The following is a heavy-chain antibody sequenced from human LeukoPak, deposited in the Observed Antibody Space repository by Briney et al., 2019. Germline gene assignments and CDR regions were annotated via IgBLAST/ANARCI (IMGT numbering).Heavy chain of an antibody. CDR3: ARLTTYYYDSSGYPDY. V-gene: IGHV4-4*02. Sequence: SETLSLTCAVSGGSISSGNWWSWVRPPPGKGLEWIGEIYHSGSTNYNPSLKSRVTISVDKSKSQFSLTLSSVTAADTAVYYCARLTTYYYDSSGYPDYWGQGTLVTVSS. CDR1: GGSISSGNW. D-gene: IGHD3-22*01. J-gene: IGHJ4*02. CDR2: IYHSGST.